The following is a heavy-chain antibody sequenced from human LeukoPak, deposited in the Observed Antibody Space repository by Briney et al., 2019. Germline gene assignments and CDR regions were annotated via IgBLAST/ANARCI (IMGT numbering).Heavy chain of an antibody. CDR2: ISAYNGNT. D-gene: IGHD6-19*01. CDR3: ARERRDGVAGTGVDYFDY. Sequence: ASVKVSCKASGYTFTSYGISWVRQAPGQGLEWMGWISAYNGNTNYAQKLQGRVTMTTDTSTSTAYMELRSLRSDDTAVYYCARERRDGVAGTGVDYFDYWGQGTLVTVSS. CDR1: GYTFTSYG. J-gene: IGHJ4*02. V-gene: IGHV1-18*01.